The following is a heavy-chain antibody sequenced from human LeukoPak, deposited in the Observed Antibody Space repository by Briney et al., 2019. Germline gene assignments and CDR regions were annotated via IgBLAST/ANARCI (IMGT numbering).Heavy chain of an antibody. J-gene: IGHJ4*02. Sequence: PGGSLRLSCAASGFIFSSYAMSWVRQAPGKGLEWVSAISGSGGSTYYADSVKGRFTISRDNSKNTLYLQMNSLRAEDTAVYYCASLAGYSSGLYYFDYWGQGTLVTVSS. V-gene: IGHV3-23*01. CDR3: ASLAGYSSGLYYFDY. CDR1: GFIFSSYA. D-gene: IGHD6-19*01. CDR2: ISGSGGST.